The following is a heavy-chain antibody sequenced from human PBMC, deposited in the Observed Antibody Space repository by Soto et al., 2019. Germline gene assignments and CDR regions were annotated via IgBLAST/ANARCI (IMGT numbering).Heavy chain of an antibody. J-gene: IGHJ4*02. CDR2: ISTSSTAT. CDR1: GFTFSHYS. CDR3: ARDPLHFYDGDGPHES. V-gene: IGHV3-48*02. D-gene: IGHD2-21*01. Sequence: GGSLRLSCAASGFTFSHYSLHWVRQAPGKGLEWISYISTSSTATYYADSVKGRFTVSRDNGNKLLFLQMNSLTNEDTAVYYWARDPLHFYDGDGPHESGGQGTLVNVPS.